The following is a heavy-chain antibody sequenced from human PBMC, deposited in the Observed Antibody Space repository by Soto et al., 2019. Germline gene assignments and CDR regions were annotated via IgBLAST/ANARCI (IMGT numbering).Heavy chain of an antibody. D-gene: IGHD3-22*01. Sequence: PGGSLRLSCAASGFSFSNDWMHWVRQAPGKGLVWVSAISYGGGTTYYADSVKGRFTISRDNSKNTLYLQMNSLRAEDTAVYYCAKNPGYYYDSTGYHFDYWGQGTLVTVSS. V-gene: IGHV3-23*01. CDR2: ISYGGGTT. CDR1: GFSFSNDW. J-gene: IGHJ4*02. CDR3: AKNPGYYYDSTGYHFDY.